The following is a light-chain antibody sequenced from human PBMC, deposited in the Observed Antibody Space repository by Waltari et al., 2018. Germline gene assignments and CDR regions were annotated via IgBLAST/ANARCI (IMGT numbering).Light chain of an antibody. J-gene: IGKJ2*01. CDR2: WAS. CDR3: QQYYSAPYT. CDR1: QSVLYSSNNKNY. V-gene: IGKV4-1*01. Sequence: DIVMTQSLDSLAVSLGERATINCKSSQSVLYSSNNKNYLTWYQQKPGQPPKLLIYWASTRESGFPDRFSGIASGTDFTLTISSLQAEDVAVYYCQQYYSAPYTFGQGTKLEIK.